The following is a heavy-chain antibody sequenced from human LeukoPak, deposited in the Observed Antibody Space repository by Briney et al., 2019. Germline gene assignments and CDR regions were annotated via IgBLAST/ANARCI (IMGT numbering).Heavy chain of an antibody. D-gene: IGHD2-21*02. V-gene: IGHV3-49*03. J-gene: IGHJ4*02. CDR3: TKAFCDGGGCYEPNY. CDR1: GFNFGDHA. CDR2: ISSKTYGGTT. Sequence: GRSLRLSCTTSGFNFGDHAMSWFRQAPGKGLEGVGFISSKTYGGTTDFAASVKGRFTISRDDSKSVAYLEMNSLKTEDTAVYYCTKAFCDGGGCYEPNYWGQGTLVTVSS.